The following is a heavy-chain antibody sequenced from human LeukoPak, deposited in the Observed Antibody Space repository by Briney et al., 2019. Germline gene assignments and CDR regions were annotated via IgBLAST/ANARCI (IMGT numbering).Heavy chain of an antibody. V-gene: IGHV1-2*02. CDR3: ARDSRYDILTGYYGY. CDR1: GYTFTGYY. J-gene: IGHJ4*02. CDR2: INPNSGGT. Sequence: ASVKVSCTASGYTFTGYYMHWVRQAPGQGLEWMGWINPNSGGTNYAQKFQGRVTMTRDTSISTAYMELSRLRSDDTAVYYCARDSRYDILTGYYGYWGQGTLVTVSS. D-gene: IGHD3-9*01.